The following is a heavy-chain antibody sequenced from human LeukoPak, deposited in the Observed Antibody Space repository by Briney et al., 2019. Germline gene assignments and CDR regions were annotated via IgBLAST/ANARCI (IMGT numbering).Heavy chain of an antibody. CDR3: ARRSSADIVVDY. Sequence: PSETLSLTCTVSGGSLSSSSYYWGWIRQPPGKGLEWIGSIYYSGSTYYNPSLKSRVTISVDTSKNQFSLKLSSVTAADTAVYYCARRSSADIVVDYWGQGTLVTVSS. CDR1: GGSLSSSSYY. J-gene: IGHJ4*02. D-gene: IGHD2-15*01. V-gene: IGHV4-39*01. CDR2: IYYSGST.